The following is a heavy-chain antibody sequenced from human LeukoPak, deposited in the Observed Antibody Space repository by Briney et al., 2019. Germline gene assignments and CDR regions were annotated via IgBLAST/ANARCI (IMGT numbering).Heavy chain of an antibody. V-gene: IGHV3-30*03. CDR2: ISYDGSNK. CDR1: GFTFSSYG. CDR3: AGSPEDFDY. J-gene: IGHJ4*02. D-gene: IGHD6-25*01. Sequence: QPGRSLRLSCAASGFTFSSYGMHGVRQAPGKGLEWVAVISYDGSNKYYAASVKGRFTISRDNSKNTLYLQMNSLRAEDTAVYYCAGSPEDFDYWGQGTLVTVSS.